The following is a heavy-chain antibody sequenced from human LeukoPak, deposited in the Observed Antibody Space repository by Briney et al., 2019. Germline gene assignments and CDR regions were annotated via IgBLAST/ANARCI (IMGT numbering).Heavy chain of an antibody. Sequence: ASVKVSCKASGYTFTSKYIHWVRQAPGQGLEWMGIINPVDGSASYAQKFQGRVTITRDTSTSTVYMKLSSLRSDDTAVYYCARAGTFWDYFDYWGQGTLVTVSS. CDR2: INPVDGSA. CDR1: GYTFTSKY. D-gene: IGHD6-19*01. V-gene: IGHV1-46*01. CDR3: ARAGTFWDYFDY. J-gene: IGHJ4*02.